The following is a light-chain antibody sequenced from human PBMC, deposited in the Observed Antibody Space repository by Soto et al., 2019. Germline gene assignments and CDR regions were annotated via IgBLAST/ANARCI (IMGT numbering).Light chain of an antibody. J-gene: IGLJ1*01. CDR1: SSDVGGYNY. CDR2: EVT. Sequence: QSALTQPASVSGFPGQSITISCTGTSSDVGGYNYVSWYQQHPGKAPKLMIYEVTNRPSGVSNRFSGSKSGNTASLTISGLQAEDEADYYCSSYTSRSTLVFGTGTKLTVL. CDR3: SSYTSRSTLV. V-gene: IGLV2-14*01.